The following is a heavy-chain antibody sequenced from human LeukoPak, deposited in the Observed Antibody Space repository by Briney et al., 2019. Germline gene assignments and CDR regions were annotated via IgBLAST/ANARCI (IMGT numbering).Heavy chain of an antibody. CDR2: VSGSGGST. J-gene: IGHJ1*01. V-gene: IGHV3-23*01. CDR1: GFTFSSYA. D-gene: IGHD6-19*01. CDR3: AKEYSSGWRGAEYFQH. Sequence: PGGSLRLSCAASGFTFSSYAMSWVRQAPGKGLEWVSAVSGSGGSTYYADSVKGRFTVSRDNSKNTLYLQMNSLRAEDTAVYYCAKEYSSGWRGAEYFQHWGQGTLVTVSS.